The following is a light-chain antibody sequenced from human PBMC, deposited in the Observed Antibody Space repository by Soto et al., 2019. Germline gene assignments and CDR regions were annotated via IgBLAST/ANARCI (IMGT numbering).Light chain of an antibody. CDR3: QQSYTSPYT. CDR2: AAT. CDR1: QSITSY. J-gene: IGKJ3*01. V-gene: IGKV1-39*01. Sequence: DMQMTQSPSSLSASIGDRVTITCRASQSITSYLNWYQQKPGKAPELLIYAATSLLSGVPSRFSGSGSGTDFTLTISSLQPEDSATYYCQQSYTSPYTFGPGTKVDIQ.